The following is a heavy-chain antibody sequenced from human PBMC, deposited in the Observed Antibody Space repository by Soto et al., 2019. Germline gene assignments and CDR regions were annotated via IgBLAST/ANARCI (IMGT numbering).Heavy chain of an antibody. Sequence: QVHLVQSGAVVVNPGASVKVSSKASGYTFTNFGINCVRQAPGQDLEWMGWISPYNGDANYPQKHQDRLTITTDTSTNTAYLEPRSLRSDDTAVYFCARARMFSGAHHDYWGQGTRVTVSS. V-gene: IGHV1-18*04. D-gene: IGHD1-26*01. CDR3: ARARMFSGAHHDY. J-gene: IGHJ4*02. CDR1: GYTFTNFG. CDR2: ISPYNGDA.